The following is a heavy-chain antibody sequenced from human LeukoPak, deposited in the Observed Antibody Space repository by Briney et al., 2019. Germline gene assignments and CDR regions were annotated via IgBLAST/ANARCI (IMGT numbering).Heavy chain of an antibody. D-gene: IGHD3-3*01. CDR3: TSLGVEQPIFGVVNDY. J-gene: IGHJ4*02. CDR1: GFIFSSYS. V-gene: IGHV3-48*01. CDR2: INGDSGSI. Sequence: PGGSLRLSCAASGFIFSSYSMNWVRQAPGKGLEWVSYINGDSGSIHYADSVKGRFTISRDNAKDSLYLQMNSLKTEDTAVYYCTSLGVEQPIFGVVNDYWGQGTLVTVSS.